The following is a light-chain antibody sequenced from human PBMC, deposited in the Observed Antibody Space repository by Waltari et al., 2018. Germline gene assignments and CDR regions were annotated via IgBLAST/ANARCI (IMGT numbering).Light chain of an antibody. CDR1: QSVTRA. J-gene: IGKJ1*01. Sequence: EIVLTQSPGTLSLSPGESATLSCRTSQSVTRALAWYQQKPGQAPRLLIYGASNRATGIPDRVSGSGSGTDFSLTSSSLEPEDFAVYYCQHYLRLPVTFGQGTKVEVK. V-gene: IGKV3-20*01. CDR2: GAS. CDR3: QHYLRLPVT.